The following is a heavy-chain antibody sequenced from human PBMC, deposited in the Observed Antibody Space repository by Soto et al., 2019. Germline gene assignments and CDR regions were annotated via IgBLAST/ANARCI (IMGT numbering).Heavy chain of an antibody. CDR1: VFTLSSYW. J-gene: IGHJ6*02. CDR3: ASDLWGRADV. D-gene: IGHD3-16*01. V-gene: IGHV3-74*01. CDR2: MNEDGGTT. Sequence: LRLSCAASVFTLSSYWIHWVRQAPGKGLVWVSRMNEDGGTTDYADSVKGRFTISRDNAKNTLYLQMNSLRVEETAVYYCASDLWGRADVWGRGTTVAVSS.